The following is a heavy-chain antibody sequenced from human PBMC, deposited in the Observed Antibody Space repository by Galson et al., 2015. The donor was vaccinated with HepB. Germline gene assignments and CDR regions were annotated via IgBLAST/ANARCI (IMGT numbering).Heavy chain of an antibody. V-gene: IGHV3-30-3*01. CDR1: GFTFSSYA. J-gene: IGHJ4*02. CDR2: ISYDGSNK. CDR3: ARDQPPDRRGVISAIRVWPSKFDY. Sequence: SLRLSCAASGFTFSSYAMHWVRQAPGKGLEWVAVISYDGSNKYYADSVKGRFTISRDNSKNTLYLQMNSLRAEDTAVYYCARDQPPDRRGVISAIRVWPSKFDYWGQGTLVTVSS. D-gene: IGHD3-10*01.